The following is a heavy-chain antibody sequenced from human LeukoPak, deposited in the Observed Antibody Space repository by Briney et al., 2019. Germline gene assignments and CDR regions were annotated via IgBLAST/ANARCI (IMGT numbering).Heavy chain of an antibody. CDR3: ARVEHAYCGGDCYYYYYYGMDV. V-gene: IGHV3-11*01. Sequence: GGSLRLSCAASGFTFSDYYMSWIHQAPGKGLEWVSYISSSGSTIYYADSVKGRFTISRDNAKNSLYLQMNSLRAEDTAVYYCARVEHAYCGGDCYYYYYYGMDVWGQGTTVTVSS. CDR1: GFTFSDYY. CDR2: ISSSGSTI. J-gene: IGHJ6*02. D-gene: IGHD2-21*02.